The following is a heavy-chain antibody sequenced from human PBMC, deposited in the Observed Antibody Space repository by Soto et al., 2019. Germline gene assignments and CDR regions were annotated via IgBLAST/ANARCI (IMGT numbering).Heavy chain of an antibody. V-gene: IGHV3-74*03. J-gene: IGHJ6*02. CDR1: GFSFSTYW. D-gene: IGHD3-22*01. CDR3: ASRLTTLEHCLDV. Sequence: EVQLVESGGGLVQPGGSLRLSCAASGFSFSTYWMHWVRQAPGKGLVWVSRVDGEENTTQYADSVKGRFTISRDNAKNTLYMQMNSLRAEDTAVYYCASRLTTLEHCLDVWGQGTTVTVSS. CDR2: VDGEENTT.